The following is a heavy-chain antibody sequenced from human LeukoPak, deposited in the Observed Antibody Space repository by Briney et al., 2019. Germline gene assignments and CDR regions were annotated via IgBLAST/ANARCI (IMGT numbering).Heavy chain of an antibody. CDR2: IKSKTDGGTT. D-gene: IGHD7-27*01. J-gene: IGHJ4*02. CDR1: GFTFSNAW. CDR3: TTGNWGSFSY. V-gene: IGHV3-15*01. Sequence: GGPVTLSCAASGFTFSNAWMNCAPQAPGKGLEWFGRIKSKTDGGTTDYAAPVKGRFTISRDDSKHTLYLQVNSLKTEDTAVYYCTTGNWGSFSYWGRGTLVIVSS.